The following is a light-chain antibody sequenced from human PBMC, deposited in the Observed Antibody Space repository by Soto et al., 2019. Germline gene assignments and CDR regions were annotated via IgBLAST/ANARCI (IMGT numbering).Light chain of an antibody. CDR3: QQSYSTTWT. CDR2: AAS. V-gene: IGKV1-39*01. J-gene: IGKJ1*01. Sequence: DIHMTQSPSSLSASVGDRATITCRASQGISTYLNWYQQKPGKAPKLLIYAASTFQSGVPSRFSGSGSETDFTLTISSLQPEDFATYSCQQSYSTTWTFGQGTKVDIK. CDR1: QGISTY.